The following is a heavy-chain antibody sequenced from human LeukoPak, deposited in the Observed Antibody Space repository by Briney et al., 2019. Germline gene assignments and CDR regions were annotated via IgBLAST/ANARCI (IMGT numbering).Heavy chain of an antibody. J-gene: IGHJ4*02. V-gene: IGHV4-31*03. CDR1: GGSISSGDYS. CDR2: IYFSGST. CDR3: TRAETY. Sequence: SETLSLTCTVSGGSISSGDYSWNWVRQHPGKGLEWIGHIYFSGSTSYNPSLKSRVTISLDTSKNQFSLKLRSVTAADTAVYCCTRAETYWGQGTLDTVSS.